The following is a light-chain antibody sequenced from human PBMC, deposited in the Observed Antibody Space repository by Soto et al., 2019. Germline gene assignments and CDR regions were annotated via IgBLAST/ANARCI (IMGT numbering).Light chain of an antibody. CDR3: SSYRSTSYV. Sequence: QSVLTQPASVSGSPGQSITISCAGSSSDVGGHNYVSWYQQHPSKAPKLLIYEVTNRPSGVSNRFSGSKSGNTASLTISGLQAEDEADYYCSSYRSTSYVFGTGTKVTVL. V-gene: IGLV2-14*01. CDR2: EVT. CDR1: SSDVGGHNY. J-gene: IGLJ1*01.